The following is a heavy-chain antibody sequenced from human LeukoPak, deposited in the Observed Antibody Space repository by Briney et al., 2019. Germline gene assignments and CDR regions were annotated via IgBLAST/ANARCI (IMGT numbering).Heavy chain of an antibody. V-gene: IGHV3-30*02. CDR1: GFTFSSYG. Sequence: PGGSLRLSCAASGFTFSSYGMHWVRQAPGKGLEWVAFIRYDGSNKYYADSVKGRFTISRDNSKNTLYLQMNSLRAEDTAVYYCARGNLDPPAAFDIWGQGTMVTVSS. J-gene: IGHJ3*02. CDR2: IRYDGSNK. CDR3: ARGNLDPPAAFDI. D-gene: IGHD1-1*01.